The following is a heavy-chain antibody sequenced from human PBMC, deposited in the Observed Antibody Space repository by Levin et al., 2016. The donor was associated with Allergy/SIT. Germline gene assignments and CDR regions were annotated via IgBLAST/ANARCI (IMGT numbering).Heavy chain of an antibody. Sequence: WIRQPPGKGLEWIGEIYHSGSTNYNPSLKSRVTISVDKSKNQFSLKLSSVTAADTAVYYCASSTGYSSGWYNYFDYWGQGTLVTVSS. CDR3: ASSTGYSSGWYNYFDY. D-gene: IGHD6-19*01. J-gene: IGHJ4*02. V-gene: IGHV4-4*02. CDR2: IYHSGST.